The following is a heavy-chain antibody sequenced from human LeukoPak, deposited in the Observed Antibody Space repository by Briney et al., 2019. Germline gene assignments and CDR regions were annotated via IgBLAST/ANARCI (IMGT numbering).Heavy chain of an antibody. CDR1: GFTFSNHW. CDR3: ADPTFDS. Sequence: GGSQRLSCAASGFTFSNHWMHWVRQAPGKGLVWVSRINSDGSTTTYADSVKGRFTISRDNAKNTLYLQMNSLRAEDTAVYYCADPTFDSWGQGTLVSVSS. J-gene: IGHJ4*02. V-gene: IGHV3-74*01. CDR2: INSDGSTT.